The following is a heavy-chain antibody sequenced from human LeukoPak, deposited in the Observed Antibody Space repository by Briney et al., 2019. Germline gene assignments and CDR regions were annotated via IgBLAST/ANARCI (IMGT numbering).Heavy chain of an antibody. V-gene: IGHV3-48*01. CDR2: ISSSTI. J-gene: IGHJ3*02. Sequence: GGSLRLSCVASGFIFSSYSMNWVRQAPGKGLEWVSYISSSTISYADSVKGRFTISRDNAKNSLYLQMNSLRAEDTDIYYCARDHLYAFDIWGQGTVVTVSS. CDR1: GFIFSSYS. D-gene: IGHD3-3*02. CDR3: ARDHLYAFDI.